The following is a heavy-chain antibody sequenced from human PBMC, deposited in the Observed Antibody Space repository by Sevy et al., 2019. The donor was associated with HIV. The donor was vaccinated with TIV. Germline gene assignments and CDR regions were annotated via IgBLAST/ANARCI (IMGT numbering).Heavy chain of an antibody. J-gene: IGHJ4*02. D-gene: IGHD3-9*01. V-gene: IGHV3-73*01. CDR2: IRSRVNSHAT. CDR3: TASMKTDVLRYFDWLEEPPFDH. CDR1: GFTFSGSA. Sequence: GGSLRLSCAASGFTFSGSAMHWVRQASGKGLEWVGRIRSRVNSHATAYAASGKGRFTISRDDSGSTAFLQMSSLKTEDTAVYYCTASMKTDVLRYFDWLEEPPFDHWGQGTLVTVSS.